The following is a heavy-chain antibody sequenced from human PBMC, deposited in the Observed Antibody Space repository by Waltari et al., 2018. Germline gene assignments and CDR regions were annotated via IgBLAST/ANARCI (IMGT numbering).Heavy chain of an antibody. CDR1: GYTFTGYY. CDR2: INPNSGGT. D-gene: IGHD6-6*01. V-gene: IGHV1-2*06. J-gene: IGHJ4*02. Sequence: QVQLVQSGAEVKKPGASVKVSCKASGYTFTGYYMHWVRQAPGQGLEWMGRINPNSGGTNYAQKVQGRVTMTRDTAISTAYMELSRLRSDDTAVYYCAVPFAARPDYWGQGTLVTVST. CDR3: AVPFAARPDY.